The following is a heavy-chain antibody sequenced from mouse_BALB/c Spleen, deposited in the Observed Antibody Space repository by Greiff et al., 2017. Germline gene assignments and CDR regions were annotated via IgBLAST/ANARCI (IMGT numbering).Heavy chain of an antibody. Sequence: VQLKQSGPELVKPGASVKMSCKASGYTFTSYVMHWVKQKPGQGLEWIGYINPYNDGTKYNEKFKGKATLTSDKSSSTAYMELSSLTSEDSAVYYCARTARATLYYFDYWGQGTTLTVSS. CDR2: INPYNDGT. V-gene: IGHV1-14*01. D-gene: IGHD3-2*01. CDR3: ARTARATLYYFDY. J-gene: IGHJ2*01. CDR1: GYTFTSYV.